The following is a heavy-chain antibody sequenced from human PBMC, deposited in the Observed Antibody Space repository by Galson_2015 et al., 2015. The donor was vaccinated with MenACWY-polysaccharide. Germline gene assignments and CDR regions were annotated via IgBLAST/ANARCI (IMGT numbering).Heavy chain of an antibody. CDR1: GFTFSSYW. V-gene: IGHV3-7*01. CDR3: AREGRGGFDN. J-gene: IGHJ4*02. D-gene: IGHD3-16*01. CDR2: IKQDESEK. Sequence: SLRLSCAASGFTFSSYWMSWVRQAPGKGLEWVANIKQDESEKGYLDSVKGRFTISRDTAKNSLFLQMNSLRVEDTAVYFCAREGRGGFDNWGQGALVTVSS.